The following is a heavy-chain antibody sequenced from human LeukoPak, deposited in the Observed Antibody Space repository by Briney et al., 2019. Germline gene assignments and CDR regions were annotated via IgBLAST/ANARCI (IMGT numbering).Heavy chain of an antibody. J-gene: IGHJ6*03. D-gene: IGHD3-10*01. Sequence: SVKVSCKASGGTFSSYAISWVRQAPGQGLEWMGGIIPIFGTANYAQKFQGRVTITTDESTSTAYMELSSLRSENTAVYYCARDPPGDYYMDVWAKGPRSPSP. CDR2: IIPIFGTA. CDR1: GGTFSSYA. V-gene: IGHV1-69*05. CDR3: ARDPPGDYYMDV.